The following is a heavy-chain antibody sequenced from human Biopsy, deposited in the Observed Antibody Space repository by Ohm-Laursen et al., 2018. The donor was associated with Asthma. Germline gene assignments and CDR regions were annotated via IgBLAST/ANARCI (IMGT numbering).Heavy chain of an antibody. CDR1: GFAVSRDY. Sequence: GSLRLSCAASGFAVSRDYMFWVRQAPGKGLEWVSVIYGGGTSHTADSVKGRFTISRDNPMKRLYLQMSSLTAEDTAVYYCASRGGDFWSGYYMDYWGQGTLVTVSS. D-gene: IGHD3-3*01. CDR2: IYGGGTS. CDR3: ASRGGDFWSGYYMDY. J-gene: IGHJ4*02. V-gene: IGHV3-66*02.